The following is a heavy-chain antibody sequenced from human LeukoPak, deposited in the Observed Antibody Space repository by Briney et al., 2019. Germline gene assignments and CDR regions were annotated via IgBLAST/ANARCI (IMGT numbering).Heavy chain of an antibody. CDR2: IRYDGSNK. J-gene: IGHJ1*01. CDR3: AKDARIVGATIAAYFQH. D-gene: IGHD1-26*01. Sequence: PGGSLRLSCAASGFTFSSYGMHWIRQAPGNGLEWVAFIRYDGSNKYYADSVKGRFTISRDNSKSTLYLQMNSLRAEDTAVYYCAKDARIVGATIAAYFQHWGQGTLVTVSS. V-gene: IGHV3-30*02. CDR1: GFTFSSYG.